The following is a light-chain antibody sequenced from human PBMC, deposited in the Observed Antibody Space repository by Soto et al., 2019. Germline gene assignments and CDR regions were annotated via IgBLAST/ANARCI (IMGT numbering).Light chain of an antibody. V-gene: IGKV1-27*01. CDR2: DAS. J-gene: IGKJ1*01. Sequence: DLQMTQSPSSLSASVGDRVTITCRASQVINNYLAWFQQKPGKVPKLLIYDASTLQSGVPSRFSGSGSGTDFTLTISSLQPEDVANYYCQKYDRAPWTFGQGTKLDI. CDR1: QVINNY. CDR3: QKYDRAPWT.